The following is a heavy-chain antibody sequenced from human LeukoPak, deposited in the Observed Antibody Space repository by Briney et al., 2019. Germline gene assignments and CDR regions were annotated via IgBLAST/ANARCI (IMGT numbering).Heavy chain of an antibody. D-gene: IGHD2-2*01. CDR3: VKDAVPAAMHGNWFDP. J-gene: IGHJ5*02. CDR2: ISSKGGST. Sequence: AGSLRLSCSASGFTFSSYAMHWVRQAPGKGLEYVSAISSKGGSTYYADSVKGRFTISRDNSKNTLYLQMSSLRAEDTAVYYCVKDAVPAAMHGNWFDPWGQGTLVTVSS. CDR1: GFTFSSYA. V-gene: IGHV3-64D*06.